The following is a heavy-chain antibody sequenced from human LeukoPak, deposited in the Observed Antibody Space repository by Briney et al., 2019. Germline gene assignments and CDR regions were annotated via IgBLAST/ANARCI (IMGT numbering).Heavy chain of an antibody. CDR3: ARDKLPDSSGYYDY. V-gene: IGHV3-64*01. Sequence: GGSLRLSCAASGFTFSSYAMHWVRQAPGKGLEYVSAISSNGGSTYYANSVKGRFTISRDNSKNTLYLQMGSLRAEDMAVYYCARDKLPDSSGYYDYWGQGTLVTVSS. D-gene: IGHD3-22*01. CDR2: ISSNGGST. J-gene: IGHJ4*02. CDR1: GFTFSSYA.